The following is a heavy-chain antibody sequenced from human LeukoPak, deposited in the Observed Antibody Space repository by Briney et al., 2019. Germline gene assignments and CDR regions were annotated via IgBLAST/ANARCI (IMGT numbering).Heavy chain of an antibody. CDR3: AKSDCSSTNCYGIDY. Sequence: PGGSPRLSCAASGFTFSSYVMSWVRQAPGKGLEWVSAISGSGGSTYYADSVKGRFTISRDNSKNTLYLQMNSLRAEDTAIYYCAKSDCSSTNCYGIDYWGQGTLVTVSS. J-gene: IGHJ4*02. CDR1: GFTFSSYV. V-gene: IGHV3-23*01. CDR2: ISGSGGST. D-gene: IGHD2-2*01.